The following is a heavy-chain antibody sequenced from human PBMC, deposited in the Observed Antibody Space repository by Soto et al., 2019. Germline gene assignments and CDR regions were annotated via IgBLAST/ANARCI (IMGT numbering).Heavy chain of an antibody. V-gene: IGHV3-23*01. D-gene: IGHD1-1*01. CDR3: AREGISRKLDFDY. Sequence: EVQLLESGGGLVQPGGSLRLSCAASGFTFSSHAMSWVRQAPGKGLEWRSSIVISGGDTYYADSVRGRLTISRDSSRNTLYLQMNSLRAEDTAVYYCAREGISRKLDFDYWGRGTLVTVSS. J-gene: IGHJ4*02. CDR2: IVISGGDT. CDR1: GFTFSSHA.